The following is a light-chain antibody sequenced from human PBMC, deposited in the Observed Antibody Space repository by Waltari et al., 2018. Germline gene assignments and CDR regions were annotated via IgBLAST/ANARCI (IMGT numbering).Light chain of an antibody. CDR3: QQFDASVLT. V-gene: IGKV3-20*01. Sequence: EIVLTQSPDTLSLSPGQTATLSCRASQTVPGDNLAWYQHQRGQAPRLLFYAASSRAAGVPDRFRGSASGTDFTLTISRLEPEDFAVYYCQQFDASVLTFGGGTKVEMK. CDR1: QTVPGDN. J-gene: IGKJ4*01. CDR2: AAS.